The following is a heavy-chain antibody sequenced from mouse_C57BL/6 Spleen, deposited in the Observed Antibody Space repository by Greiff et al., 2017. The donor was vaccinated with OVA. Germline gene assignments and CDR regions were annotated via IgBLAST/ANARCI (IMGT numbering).Heavy chain of an antibody. CDR2: ISYSGST. V-gene: IGHV3-1*01. CDR1: GYSITSGYD. Sequence: EVKLMESGPGMVKPSQSLSLTCTVTGYSITSGYDWHWIRHFPGNKLEWMGYISYSGSTTYNPSLKSRISITHDTSKNPFFLKLNSVTTEDTATYSCARDDGYYVWFAYWGQGTLVTVSA. D-gene: IGHD2-3*01. J-gene: IGHJ3*01. CDR3: ARDDGYYVWFAY.